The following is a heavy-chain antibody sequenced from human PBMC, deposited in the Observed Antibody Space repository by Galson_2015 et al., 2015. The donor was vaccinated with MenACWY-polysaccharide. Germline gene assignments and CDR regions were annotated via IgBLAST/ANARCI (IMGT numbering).Heavy chain of an antibody. Sequence: SVKVSCKASGYSFNDNYIHWVRQAPGQGLEWMGWIHPKSGGTQYAQKFQGRVTMTRDTSISTSYMELSRLRPDDTAVYYCATPGGRDDWGQGTLV. CDR2: IHPKSGGT. CDR3: ATPGGRDD. D-gene: IGHD4-23*01. CDR1: GYSFNDNY. V-gene: IGHV1-2*02. J-gene: IGHJ4*02.